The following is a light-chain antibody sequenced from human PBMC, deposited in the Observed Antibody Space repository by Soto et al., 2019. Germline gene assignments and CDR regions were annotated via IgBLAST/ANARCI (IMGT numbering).Light chain of an antibody. Sequence: EIVLTQSPGTLSLSPGERATLSCRASQSVSSSSYLAWYQQKPGQAPRLLIYGASSRATGIPDRFRGSGSATDFTLTISSLEPEDFAVYYCRQYGSSPSYTFGQGTKLEIK. V-gene: IGKV3-20*01. CDR2: GAS. CDR1: QSVSSSSY. J-gene: IGKJ2*01. CDR3: RQYGSSPSYT.